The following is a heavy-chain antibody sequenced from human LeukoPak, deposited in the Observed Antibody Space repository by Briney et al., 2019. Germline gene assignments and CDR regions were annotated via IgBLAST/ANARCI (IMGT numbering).Heavy chain of an antibody. CDR3: ACSRAVDPFDY. CDR1: GYTFTIYD. V-gene: IGHV1-8*02. D-gene: IGHD6-19*01. Sequence: ASVTVSFKGSGYTFTIYDINWVGQGTGQGKGWMGWMKPNRGRTGYSQKFQRRVTITINTSISTAYMELSSLRSEDTAVYYCACSRAVDPFDYWGQGTLVTVSS. J-gene: IGHJ4*02. CDR2: MKPNRGRT.